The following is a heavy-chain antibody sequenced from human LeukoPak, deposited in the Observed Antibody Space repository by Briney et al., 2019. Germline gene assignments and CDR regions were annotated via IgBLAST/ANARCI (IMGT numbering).Heavy chain of an antibody. CDR3: ARDLSSTYYFDY. CDR1: GFTFSSYA. CDR2: ISYDGSNK. Sequence: GRSLRLSCAASGFTFSSYAMHWVRQAPGKGLEWVAVISYDGSNKYYADSVKGPFTISRDNSKNTLYLQMNSLRAEDTAVYYCARDLSSTYYFDYWGQGTLVTVSS. V-gene: IGHV3-30-3*01. J-gene: IGHJ4*02. D-gene: IGHD6-13*01.